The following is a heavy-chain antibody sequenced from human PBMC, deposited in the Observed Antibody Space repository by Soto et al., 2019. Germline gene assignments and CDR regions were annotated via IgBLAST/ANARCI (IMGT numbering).Heavy chain of an antibody. CDR3: ETRGRYYCGCGS. Sequence: ASVKVSFRVSGYTLTELSMHWVRQAPGKGLEWMGGFDPEDGETIYAQKFQGRVTMTEDTATDTAYMELSSLRSEDTAVYYCETRGRYYCGCGSWGQGTLDTVAS. CDR1: GYTLTELS. D-gene: IGHD3-10*01. CDR2: FDPEDGET. V-gene: IGHV1-24*01. J-gene: IGHJ4*02.